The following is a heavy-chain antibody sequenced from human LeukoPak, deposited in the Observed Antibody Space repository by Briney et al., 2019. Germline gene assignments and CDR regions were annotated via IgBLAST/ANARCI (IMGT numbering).Heavy chain of an antibody. D-gene: IGHD4-17*01. J-gene: IGHJ4*02. V-gene: IGHV4-34*01. Sequence: PGGSLRLSCAASGFTFSSYAMSWVRQTPGKGLEWIGEVNHSGYTNMNPSLESRVTISVDTSKNQFSLMLTSVTAADTAVYFCARMTTGHDYWGQGTLVTVSS. CDR2: VNHSGYT. CDR3: ARMTTGHDY. CDR1: GFTFSSYA.